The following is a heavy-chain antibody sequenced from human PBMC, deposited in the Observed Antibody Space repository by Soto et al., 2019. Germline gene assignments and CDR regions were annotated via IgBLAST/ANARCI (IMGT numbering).Heavy chain of an antibody. CDR1: GGSFSGYY. V-gene: IGHV4-34*01. CDR3: VTAHYDYWSCFSPKYYFDY. Sequence: EHLQQWGAGLLKPSETLSLTCAVSGGSFSGYYRNWIRQSPGKGLEWIGDINHSGGTNYNPSLKSRVTISLDTSKNQFSLRLSSVTAADTAVYYCVTAHYDYWSCFSPKYYFDYCGQETQVTVCS. D-gene: IGHD3-3*01. CDR2: INHSGGT. J-gene: IGHJ4*02.